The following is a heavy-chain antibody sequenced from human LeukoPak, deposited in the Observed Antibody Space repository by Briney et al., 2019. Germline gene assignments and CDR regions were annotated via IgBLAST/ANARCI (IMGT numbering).Heavy chain of an antibody. V-gene: IGHV3-21*01. CDR2: ISSSSRYT. CDR3: ARRAGAYSHPYDY. CDR1: RFTFSSYS. J-gene: IGHJ4*02. Sequence: PGGSLRLSCAASRFTFSSYSMNWVRQAPGKGLEWVSSISSSSRYTYYADSVKGRFTISRDNAKNSLYLQMNSLRAEDTAVYYCARRAGAYSHPYDYWGQGTLVTVSS. D-gene: IGHD4/OR15-4a*01.